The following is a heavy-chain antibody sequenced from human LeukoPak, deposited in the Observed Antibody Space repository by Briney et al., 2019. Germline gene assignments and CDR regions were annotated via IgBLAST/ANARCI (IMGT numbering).Heavy chain of an antibody. CDR2: ISAYNGNT. J-gene: IGHJ4*02. V-gene: IGHV1-18*01. CDR3: ARDSDYDSSGYYY. CDR1: GYTFTSYG. D-gene: IGHD3-22*01. Sequence: ASVKVSCKAPGYTFTSYGISWVRQAPGQGLEWMGWISAYNGNTNYAQKLQGRVTMITDTSTSTAYMELSRLRFDDTAVYYCARDSDYDSSGYYYWGQGTLVTVSS.